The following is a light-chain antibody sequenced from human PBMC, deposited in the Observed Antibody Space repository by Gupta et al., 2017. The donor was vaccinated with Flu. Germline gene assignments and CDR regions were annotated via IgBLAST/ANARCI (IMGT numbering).Light chain of an antibody. CDR1: QDITTY. J-gene: IGKJ4*01. Sequence: PSALSASVRDRVTITCRASQDITTYLAWCQQKPAQAPKSLIYAASRLQSGVPSKFSSSGSGTDFTLTIASLQPEDFATYYCQQYVSYPLTFGGGTKVEIK. CDR3: QQYVSYPLT. CDR2: AAS. V-gene: IGKV1-16*02.